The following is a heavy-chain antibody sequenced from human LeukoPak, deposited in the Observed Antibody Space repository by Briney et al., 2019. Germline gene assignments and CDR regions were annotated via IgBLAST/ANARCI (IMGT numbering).Heavy chain of an antibody. V-gene: IGHV3-43*01. Sequence: GGSLRLSCAASGFTFDDYTMHWVRQAPGKGREWVFLFSWDGGSTYYADSVKGRFTISRDNSKNSLYLQMNSLRTEDTALYYCAKATFIIMVRGALMDVWGKGTTVTVSS. CDR3: AKATFIIMVRGALMDV. D-gene: IGHD3-10*01. J-gene: IGHJ6*03. CDR1: GFTFDDYT. CDR2: FSWDGGST.